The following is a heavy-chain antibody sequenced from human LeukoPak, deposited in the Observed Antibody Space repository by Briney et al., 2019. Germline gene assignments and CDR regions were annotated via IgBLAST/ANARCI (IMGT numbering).Heavy chain of an antibody. J-gene: IGHJ1*01. CDR3: AKDSDYYHSSGYYYAYFQH. V-gene: IGHV3-30*18. D-gene: IGHD3-22*01. CDR2: ISYDGSNK. CDR1: GFTFSSYG. Sequence: GRSLRLSCAASGFTFSSYGMHWVRQAPGKGLEWVAVISYDGSNKYYADSVRGRFTISRDNSKNTLYLQMNSLRAEDTAVYYCAKDSDYYHSSGYYYAYFQHWGQGTLVTVSS.